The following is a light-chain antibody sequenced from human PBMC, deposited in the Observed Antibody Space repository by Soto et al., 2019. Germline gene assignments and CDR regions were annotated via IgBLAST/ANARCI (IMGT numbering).Light chain of an antibody. CDR2: AAS. J-gene: IGKJ2*01. V-gene: IGKV1-39*01. CDR3: QQSYSTPPYT. Sequence: DIVMTQSPESLAASVGDRVTITCRASQSISSYLNWYQQKPGKAPKLLIYAASSLQSGVPSRFSGSGSGTDFTLTISSLQPEDFATYYCQQSYSTPPYTFGQGTKLEIK. CDR1: QSISSY.